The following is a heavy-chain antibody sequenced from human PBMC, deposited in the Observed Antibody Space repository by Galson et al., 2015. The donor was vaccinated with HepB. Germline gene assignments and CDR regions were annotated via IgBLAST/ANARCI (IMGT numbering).Heavy chain of an antibody. CDR1: GGSISSSSYY. CDR3: ATEGLAVDASGWFDP. V-gene: IGHV4-39*07. Sequence: ETLSLTCTVSGGSISSSSYYWGWIRQPPGKGLEWIGSIYYSGSTYYNPSLKSRVTISVDTSKNQISLKLSSVTAADTAVYYCATEGLAVDASGWFDPWGQGTLVTVSS. J-gene: IGHJ5*02. D-gene: IGHD6-19*01. CDR2: IYYSGST.